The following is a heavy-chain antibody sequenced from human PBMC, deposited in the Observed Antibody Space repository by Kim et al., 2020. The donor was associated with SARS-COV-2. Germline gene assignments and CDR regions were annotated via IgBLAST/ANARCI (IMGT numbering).Heavy chain of an antibody. D-gene: IGHD6-13*01. Sequence: ASEKVSCKASGYTFTGYYMHWVRQAPGQGLEWMGWINPNSGGTNYAQKFQGRVTMTRDTSISTAYMELSRLRSDDTAVYYCAILEQQLEEVGLDYWGQGTLVTVSS. J-gene: IGHJ4*02. CDR3: AILEQQLEEVGLDY. CDR2: INPNSGGT. CDR1: GYTFTGYY. V-gene: IGHV1-2*02.